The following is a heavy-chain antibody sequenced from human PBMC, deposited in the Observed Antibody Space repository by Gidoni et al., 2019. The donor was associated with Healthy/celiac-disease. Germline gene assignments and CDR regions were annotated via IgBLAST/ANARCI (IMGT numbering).Heavy chain of an antibody. V-gene: IGHV3-53*01. CDR3: ARARFSSYYYYYMDV. Sequence: VQLVESGGGLIQPGGSLRLSCAASGFTVSSNYMSWVRQAPGKGLEWVSVIYSGGSTYYADSVKGRFTISRDNSKNTLYLQMNSLRAEDTAVYYCARARFSSYYYYYMDVWGKGTTVTVSS. CDR2: IYSGGST. D-gene: IGHD6-6*01. J-gene: IGHJ6*03. CDR1: GFTVSSNY.